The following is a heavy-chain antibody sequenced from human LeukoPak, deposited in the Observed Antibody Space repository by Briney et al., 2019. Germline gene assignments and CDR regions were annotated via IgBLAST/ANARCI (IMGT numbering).Heavy chain of an antibody. J-gene: IGHJ6*03. D-gene: IGHD3-3*01. CDR2: IIPIFGTA. CDR3: ASAPYDFWSGYYVYYYYYMDV. V-gene: IGHV1-69*05. CDR1: GGTFSSYA. Sequence: ASVEVSCKASGGTFSSYAISWVRQAPGQGLKWMGGIIPIFGTANYAQKFQCRVTITTDESTSTAYMELSSLRSEDTAVYYCASAPYDFWSGYYVYYYYYMDVWGKGTTVTVSS.